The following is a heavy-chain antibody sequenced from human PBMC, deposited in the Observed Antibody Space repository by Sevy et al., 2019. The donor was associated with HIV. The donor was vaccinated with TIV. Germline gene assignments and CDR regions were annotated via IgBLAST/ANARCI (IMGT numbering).Heavy chain of an antibody. D-gene: IGHD3-22*01. CDR1: GFTFSNAW. V-gene: IGHV3-15*01. J-gene: IGHJ4*02. CDR3: TTLATYYYDSSGYISDY. CDR2: IKSKTDGGTT. Sequence: GGSLRLSCAASGFTFSNAWMSWVRQAPGKGLEWVGRIKSKTDGGTTDNAAPVKGRFTISRDDSKNTLYLQMNSLKTEDTAVYYCTTLATYYYDSSGYISDYWGQGTLVTVSS.